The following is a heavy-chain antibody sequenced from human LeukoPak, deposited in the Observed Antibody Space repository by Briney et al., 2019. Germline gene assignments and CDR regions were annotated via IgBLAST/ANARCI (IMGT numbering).Heavy chain of an antibody. Sequence: GGSLRLSCTASGFTFSSYDMHWVRQDKGKGLEWVSAISTAGDPYYLGSVKGRFTISRENAKNSFYLQMNSLRAGDTAVYYCAKDSLLGAYWYFDLWGRGTLVTVSS. CDR1: GFTFSSYD. V-gene: IGHV3-13*05. CDR2: ISTAGDP. J-gene: IGHJ2*01. CDR3: AKDSLLGAYWYFDL. D-gene: IGHD3-16*01.